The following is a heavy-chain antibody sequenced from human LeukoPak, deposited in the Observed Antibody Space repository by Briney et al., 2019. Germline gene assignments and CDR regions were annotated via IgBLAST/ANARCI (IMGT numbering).Heavy chain of an antibody. J-gene: IGHJ5*02. CDR1: VYTFTSYG. CDR2: ISAYNGNT. D-gene: IGHD6-19*01. Sequence: GAAVKVSCKASVYTFTSYGISWVRQAPGQGLEWMGWISAYNGNTNYAQKLQGRVTMTTDTSTSTAYMELRSLRSDDTAVYYCAREYSSGWYKNWFDPWGQGTLVTVSS. CDR3: AREYSSGWYKNWFDP. V-gene: IGHV1-18*01.